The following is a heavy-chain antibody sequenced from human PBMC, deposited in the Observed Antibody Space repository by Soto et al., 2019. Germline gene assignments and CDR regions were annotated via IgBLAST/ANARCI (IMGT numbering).Heavy chain of an antibody. J-gene: IGHJ4*02. V-gene: IGHV3-23*01. CDR1: GFTFSSYA. Sequence: GGSLRLSCAASGFTFSSYAMSWVRQAPGKGLEWVSAISGSGGSTYYADSVKGRFTISRDNSKNTLYLQMNSLRAEDTAVYYCAKDLEPLGYDFWSGRPFDYWGQGTLVTVSS. CDR2: ISGSGGST. CDR3: AKDLEPLGYDFWSGRPFDY. D-gene: IGHD3-3*01.